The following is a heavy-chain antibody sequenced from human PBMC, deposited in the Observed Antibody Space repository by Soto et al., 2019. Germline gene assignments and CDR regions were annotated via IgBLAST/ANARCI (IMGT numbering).Heavy chain of an antibody. J-gene: IGHJ4*02. Sequence: GGSLRLSCAASGFTFSSYAMSWVRQAPGKGLEWVSAISGSGGSTYYADSVKGRFTISRDNSKNTLYLQMNSLRAEDTAVYYCAKDLIITMVRGEFDYWGQGTLVTVSS. CDR3: AKDLIITMVRGEFDY. D-gene: IGHD3-10*01. CDR1: GFTFSSYA. V-gene: IGHV3-23*01. CDR2: ISGSGGST.